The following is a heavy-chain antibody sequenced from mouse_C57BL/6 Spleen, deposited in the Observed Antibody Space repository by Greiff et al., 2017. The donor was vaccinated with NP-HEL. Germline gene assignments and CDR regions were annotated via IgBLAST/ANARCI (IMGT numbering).Heavy chain of an antibody. CDR2: IDPSDSYT. Sequence: VQLQQPGAELVRPGTSVKLSCKASGYTFTSYWMHWVKQRPGQGLEWIGVIDPSDSYTNYNQKFKGKATLTVDTSSSTAYMQLSSLTSEDSAVYYCARKGNYDGYFDVWGTGTTVTVSS. D-gene: IGHD2-1*01. J-gene: IGHJ1*03. CDR1: GYTFTSYW. V-gene: IGHV1-59*01. CDR3: ARKGNYDGYFDV.